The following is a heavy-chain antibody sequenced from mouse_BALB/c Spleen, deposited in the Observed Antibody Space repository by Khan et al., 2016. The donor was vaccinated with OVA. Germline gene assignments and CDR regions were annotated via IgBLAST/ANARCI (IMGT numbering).Heavy chain of an antibody. CDR3: AIKDYDSYDPFPY. CDR2: INYSGNT. V-gene: IGHV3-2*02. Sequence: EVQLQESGPGLVKPSQSLSLTCTVTGYSITSEYAWNWIRQFPGNKLEWMGYINYSGNTRFNPSLKSRTSITRDTSKNQFFLQLNSVTTEDTVTYDCAIKDYDSYDPFPYWGQGTLVTVSA. CDR1: GYSITSEYA. J-gene: IGHJ3*01. D-gene: IGHD2-12*01.